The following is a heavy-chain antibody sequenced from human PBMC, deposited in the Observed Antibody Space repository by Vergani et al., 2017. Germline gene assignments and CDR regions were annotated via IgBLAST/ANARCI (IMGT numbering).Heavy chain of an antibody. CDR3: ARHWPPLWSGYLDYFDY. CDR1: GFTFSSYW. CDR2: IKQDGSEK. V-gene: IGHV3-7*03. D-gene: IGHD3-3*01. Sequence: EVQLVESGGGLVQPGGSLRLSCAASGFTFSSYWMSWVRQAPGKGLEWVANIKQDGSEKYYVDSVKGRFTISRDNAKNSLYLQMNSLRAEDTAVYYCARHWPPLWSGYLDYFDYWGQGTLVTVSS. J-gene: IGHJ4*02.